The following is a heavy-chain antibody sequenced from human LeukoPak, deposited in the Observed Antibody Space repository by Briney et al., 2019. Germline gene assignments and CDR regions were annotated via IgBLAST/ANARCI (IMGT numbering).Heavy chain of an antibody. J-gene: IGHJ5*02. CDR1: GFTFRDYA. V-gene: IGHV3-49*04. D-gene: IGHD2-21*02. CDR3: ARGHPYCGGDCYSS. Sequence: PGGSLRLSCTASGFTFRDYAMGWVRQAPGKGLEWVGFIRSKDYGATTEYAASVKGRFTISKDDSKSIAYLQMNSLKTEDTAVYYCARGHPYCGGDCYSSWGQGTLVTVSS. CDR2: IRSKDYGATT.